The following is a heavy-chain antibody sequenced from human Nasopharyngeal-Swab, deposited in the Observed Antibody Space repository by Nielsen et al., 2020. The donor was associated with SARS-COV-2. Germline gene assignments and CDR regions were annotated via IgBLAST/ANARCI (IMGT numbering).Heavy chain of an antibody. CDR1: GDSVSSNNAA. CDR2: TYYRSKWYN. Sequence: LRLSCAISGDSVSSNNAAWNWIRQSPSRGLERLGRTYYRSKWYNEYAASVKSRVTINPDTSKNQISLQVNSMTAEDTAVYYCARRQMGAHAFDIWGQGTMVTVSS. D-gene: IGHD3-16*01. V-gene: IGHV6-1*01. CDR3: ARRQMGAHAFDI. J-gene: IGHJ3*02.